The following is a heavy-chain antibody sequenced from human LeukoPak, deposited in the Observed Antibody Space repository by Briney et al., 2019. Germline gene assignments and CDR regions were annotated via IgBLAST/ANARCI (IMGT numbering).Heavy chain of an antibody. CDR1: GGSISSSSYY. D-gene: IGHD3-9*01. V-gene: IGHV4-39*07. J-gene: IGHJ5*02. Sequence: SETLSLTCTVSGGSISSSSYYWVWIRQPPGKGREWIGSIYYSGSTYYNPSLKSRVTISVDTSKNQFSLKLSSVTAADTAVYYCARALGRSYDILTGRGNWFDPWGQGTLVTVSS. CDR2: IYYSGST. CDR3: ARALGRSYDILTGRGNWFDP.